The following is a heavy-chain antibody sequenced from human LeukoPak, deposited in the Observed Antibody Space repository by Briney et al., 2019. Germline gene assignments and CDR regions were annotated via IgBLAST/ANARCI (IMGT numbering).Heavy chain of an antibody. V-gene: IGHV4-59*11. CDR2: IFYSGTT. D-gene: IGHD6-13*01. CDR3: ARGGSAAKYYFDS. Sequence: SETLSLTCTVSNDSISPLYWGWIRQPPGKGLEFIGYIFYSGTTNFNPSLKSRVTLSVDTSKNQFSLRLNSVTAADTAVYYCARGGSAAKYYFDSWAQGTLVTVSS. CDR1: NDSISPLY. J-gene: IGHJ4*02.